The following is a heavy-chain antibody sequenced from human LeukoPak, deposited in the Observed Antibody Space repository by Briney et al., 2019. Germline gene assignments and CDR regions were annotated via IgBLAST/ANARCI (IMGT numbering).Heavy chain of an antibody. Sequence: GESLKISCKGSGYSFTSYWIGWVRQMPGKGLEWMGIIYPGDSDTRYSSSFQGQVTISADKSISTAYLQWSSLKASDTAMYYCARFGNSYGYSLAYYFDYWGQGTLVTVSS. V-gene: IGHV5-51*01. CDR2: IYPGDSDT. J-gene: IGHJ4*02. CDR1: GYSFTSYW. D-gene: IGHD5-18*01. CDR3: ARFGNSYGYSLAYYFDY.